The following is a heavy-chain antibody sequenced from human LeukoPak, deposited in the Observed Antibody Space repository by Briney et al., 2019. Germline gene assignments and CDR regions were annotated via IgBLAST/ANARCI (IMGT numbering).Heavy chain of an antibody. CDR1: GYTFTSYY. J-gene: IGHJ4*02. CDR3: ARDRLLRQTGYSSGWYSYYFDY. D-gene: IGHD6-19*01. V-gene: IGHV1-46*01. CDR2: INPSGGST. Sequence: HWASVKVSCKASGYTFTSYYMHWVRQAPGQGLEWMGIINPSGGSTSYAQKFQGRVTMTRDTSTSTVYMELSSLRSEDTAVYYCARDRLLRQTGYSSGWYSYYFDYWGQGTLVTVSS.